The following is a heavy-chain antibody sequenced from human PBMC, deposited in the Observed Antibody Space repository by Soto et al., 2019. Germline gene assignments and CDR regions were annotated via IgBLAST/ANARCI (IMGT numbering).Heavy chain of an antibody. D-gene: IGHD6-13*01. CDR3: ARDATDSSSWYTWYFDL. J-gene: IGHJ2*01. Sequence: EVQLVESRGGLVQPGGSLRLSCAASGFTFSSYEMNWVRQAPGKGLEWVSYISSSGSTIYYADSVKGRFTISRDNAKNSLYLQMNSLRAEDTAVYYCARDATDSSSWYTWYFDLWGRGTLVTVSS. CDR1: GFTFSSYE. CDR2: ISSSGSTI. V-gene: IGHV3-48*03.